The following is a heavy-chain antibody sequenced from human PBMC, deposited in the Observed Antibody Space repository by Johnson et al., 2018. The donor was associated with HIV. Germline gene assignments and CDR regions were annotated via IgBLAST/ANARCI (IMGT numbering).Heavy chain of an antibody. D-gene: IGHD3-9*01. V-gene: IGHV3-30*14. CDR2: LTYDGSTK. J-gene: IGHJ3*02. CDR1: GFSFSSYA. Sequence: QVQLVESGGGVVRPGGSLRLSCAASGFSFSSYAMHWVRQAPGKGLEWVASLTYDGSTKAYADSVKGRFTISRDNSKNTVYLQMHSLRGEDTAVYYCARGYILTGYSGVFDMWGQGTMVTVSS. CDR3: ARGYILTGYSGVFDM.